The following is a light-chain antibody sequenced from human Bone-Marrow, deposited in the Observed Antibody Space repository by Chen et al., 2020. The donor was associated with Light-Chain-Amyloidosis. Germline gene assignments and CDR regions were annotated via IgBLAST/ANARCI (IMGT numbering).Light chain of an antibody. V-gene: IGKV3-15*01. Sequence: EIVLTQSPATLSASPGEGATLSCRASESVGSNLAWYQQKPGQAPRLLMYGASTRATGIPARFRGSGSGTEFTLTISSMQSEDFAVYYCQQYNEWPPYTFGQGTKLEIK. CDR3: QQYNEWPPYT. CDR1: ESVGSN. CDR2: GAS. J-gene: IGKJ2*01.